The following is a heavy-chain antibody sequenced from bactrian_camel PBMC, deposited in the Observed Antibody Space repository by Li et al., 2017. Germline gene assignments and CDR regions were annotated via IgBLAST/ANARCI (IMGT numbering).Heavy chain of an antibody. CDR3: ARGRADFVY. CDR1: GFTFSSYY. Sequence: QVQLVESGGGSVQAGGSLRLSCAASGFTFSSYYMSWVRQAPGKGLEWVSSVYGDGRRANYADSVKGRFTISRDNAKNTVYLQMDSLQFEDTALYYCARGRADFVYGGQGTQVTVS. CDR2: VYGDGRRA. J-gene: IGHJ6*01. V-gene: IGHV3-2*01.